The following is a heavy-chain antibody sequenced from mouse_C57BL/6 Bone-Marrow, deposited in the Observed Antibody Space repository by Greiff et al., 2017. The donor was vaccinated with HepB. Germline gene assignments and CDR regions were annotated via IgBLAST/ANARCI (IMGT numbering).Heavy chain of an antibody. CDR1: GYTFTDYY. CDR3: ARELGDAMDY. V-gene: IGHV1-26*01. Sequence: EVQLQQSGPELVKPGASVKISCKASGYTFTDYYMNWVKQSPGKSLEWIGDINPNNGGTSYNQKFKGKATLTVDKSSSTAYMELRSLTSEDSAVYYCARELGDAMDYWGQGTSVTVSS. D-gene: IGHD4-1*01. J-gene: IGHJ4*01. CDR2: INPNNGGT.